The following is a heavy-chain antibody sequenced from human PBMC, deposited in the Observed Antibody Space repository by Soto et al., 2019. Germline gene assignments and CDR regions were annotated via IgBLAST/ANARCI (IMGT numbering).Heavy chain of an antibody. CDR1: GGSISSSSYY. D-gene: IGHD3-22*01. CDR3: ARQGYYSSYWFEP. J-gene: IGHJ5*02. V-gene: IGHV4-39*01. Sequence: PSETLSLTCTVSGGSISSSSYYWGWIRQPPGKGLEWIGSIYYSGSTYYNPSLKSRVTISVDTSKNQFSLKLSSVTAADTAVYYCARQGYYSSYWFEPWGQGTLVTVSS. CDR2: IYYSGST.